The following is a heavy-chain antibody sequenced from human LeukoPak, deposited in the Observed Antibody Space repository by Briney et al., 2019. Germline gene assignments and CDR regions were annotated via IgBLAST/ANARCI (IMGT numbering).Heavy chain of an antibody. CDR3: VKDIGSGSYRYGGYFDY. CDR2: ISRNSDST. D-gene: IGHD1-26*01. Sequence: GGSLRLSCAASGFPFDDKAMHWVRQAPGKCLEWVAGISRNSDSTGYADSVKGRFTISRDNAKNSLYLQMNSLRAEDMALYYCVKDIGSGSYRYGGYFDYWGQGTLVTVSS. CDR1: GFPFDDKA. J-gene: IGHJ4*02. V-gene: IGHV3-9*03.